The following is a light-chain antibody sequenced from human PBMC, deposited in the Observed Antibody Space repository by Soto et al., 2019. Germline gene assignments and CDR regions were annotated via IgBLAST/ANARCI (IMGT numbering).Light chain of an antibody. CDR1: QSVSSN. CDR3: QQYNNWPPWT. CDR2: GAS. J-gene: IGKJ1*01. Sequence: EIVMTQSPATLSVSPGERATLSCRASQSVSSNLAWYQQKPGQAPRLLINGASTRATGIPARFSGSGSETEFTLTISSLQSEDFAVYYCQQYNNWPPWTFGQGTKVEIK. V-gene: IGKV3D-15*01.